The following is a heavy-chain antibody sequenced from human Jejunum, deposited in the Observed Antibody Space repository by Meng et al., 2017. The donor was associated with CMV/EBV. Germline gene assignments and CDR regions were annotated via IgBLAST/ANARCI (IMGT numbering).Heavy chain of an antibody. V-gene: IGHV1-69*10. CDR1: FSTYA. CDR2: IIPMLDIT. Sequence: FSTYAISWIRQAPGQGLEWMGGIIPMLDITNYAPKFRGRVTITADKSTSTAYMELSSLRSDDTAVYYCATDRGCIGTNCSSYYFDFWCQGTLVTVSS. J-gene: IGHJ4*02. CDR3: ATDRGCIGTNCSSYYFDF. D-gene: IGHD2-2*01.